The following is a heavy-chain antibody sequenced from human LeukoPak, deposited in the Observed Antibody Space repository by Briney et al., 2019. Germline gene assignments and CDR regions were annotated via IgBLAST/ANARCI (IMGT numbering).Heavy chain of an antibody. J-gene: IGHJ4*02. CDR1: GDSVSSNSAA. D-gene: IGHD5-12*01. CDR3: ARVRYGGYDYFDY. CDR2: TYYRYKWYN. V-gene: IGHV6-1*01. Sequence: SQTLSLTCAISGDSVSSNSAAWIWVRQSPSRGLEWLGRTYYRYKWYNDYAVSVKSRITINTETSKNELSLQLSSVPPENTAVYYCARVRYGGYDYFDYWGEGTLVTVSS.